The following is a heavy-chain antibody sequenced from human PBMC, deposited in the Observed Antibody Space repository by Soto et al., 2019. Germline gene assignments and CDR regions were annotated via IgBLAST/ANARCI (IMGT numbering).Heavy chain of an antibody. CDR1: GGTFSSYA. V-gene: IGHV1-69*13. J-gene: IGHJ5*02. D-gene: IGHD6-19*01. CDR2: IIPIFGTA. CDR3: ASRVHSSGWTNWFDP. Sequence: SVKVSCKASGGTFSSYAISWVRQAPGQGLEWMGGIIPIFGTANYAQKFQGRVTITADESTSTAYMELSSLRSEDTAVYYCASRVHSSGWTNWFDPWGQGTLVTVSS.